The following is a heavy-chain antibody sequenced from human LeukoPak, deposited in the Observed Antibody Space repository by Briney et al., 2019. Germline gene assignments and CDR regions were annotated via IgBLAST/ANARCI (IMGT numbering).Heavy chain of an antibody. CDR2: ISRTGDST. V-gene: IGHV3-23*01. Sequence: PGGSLRLSCAASGFSFSTYAMGWVRQAPRRGRTWVSSISRTGDSTYYADAVKGRFTISSGNSKNTLHLQMNSLSAGSTAVDYCLEDGVVIIAARTGIWCEGTLVTVSS. D-gene: IGHD2-15*01. CDR1: GFSFSTYA. CDR3: LEDGVVIIAARTGI. J-gene: IGHJ4*02.